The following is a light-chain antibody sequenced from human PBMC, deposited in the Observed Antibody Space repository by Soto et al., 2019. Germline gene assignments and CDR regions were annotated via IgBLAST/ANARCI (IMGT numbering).Light chain of an antibody. J-gene: IGKJ1*01. V-gene: IGKV3-20*01. CDR2: GAS. CDR1: QSVSSSF. CDR3: QQYGGSPRT. Sequence: EIVLTQSPGTLSLSPGERATLSCRASQSVSSSFLAWYQQKPGQAPRLLIYGASNRATGIPDRFSGSGSGTDFTLTISRLEPEDFAVSYCQQYGGSPRTFGQGTKVDIK.